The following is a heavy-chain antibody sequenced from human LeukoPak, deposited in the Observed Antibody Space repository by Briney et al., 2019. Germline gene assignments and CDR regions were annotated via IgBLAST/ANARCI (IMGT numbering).Heavy chain of an antibody. CDR1: GFTLSSYS. CDR3: AELGITMIGGV. D-gene: IGHD3-10*02. Sequence: GGSLRLSCAASGFTLSSYSMNWVRQAPGKGLEWVSSISSNSNYIYYADSVKGRFTISRDNAKNSLYLQMNSLRAEDTAVYYCAELGITMIGGVWGKGTTVTISS. V-gene: IGHV3-21*01. CDR2: ISSNSNYI. J-gene: IGHJ6*04.